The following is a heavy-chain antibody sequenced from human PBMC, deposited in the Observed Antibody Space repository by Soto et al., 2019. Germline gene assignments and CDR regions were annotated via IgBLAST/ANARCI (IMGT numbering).Heavy chain of an antibody. D-gene: IGHD2-21*02. CDR2: IKQDGTQK. V-gene: IGHV3-7*01. Sequence: EVQLVESGGGLVQPGGSLRLSCAASGFTFSIYWMSWVRQAPGKGLEWVANIKQDGTQKNFAYSVRGRFSISRDNAKNTLYPKMSRLTADHRAVYYGARDTTAGYFDYWGQGTLVTVSS. CDR3: ARDTTAGYFDY. CDR1: GFTFSIYW. J-gene: IGHJ4*02.